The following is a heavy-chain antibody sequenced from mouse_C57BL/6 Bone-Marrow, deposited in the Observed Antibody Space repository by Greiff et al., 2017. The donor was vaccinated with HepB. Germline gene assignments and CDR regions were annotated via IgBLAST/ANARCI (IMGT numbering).Heavy chain of an antibody. CDR1: GYTFTSYW. V-gene: IGHV1-5*01. CDR2: IYPGNSDT. J-gene: IGHJ3*01. D-gene: IGHD1-1*01. CDR3: TYYYGSSSARFAY. Sequence: EVQLQQSGTVLARPGASVKMSCKTSGYTFTSYWMHWVKQRPGQGLEWIGAIYPGNSDTSYNQKFKGKAKLTAVTSASTAYMELSSLTNEDSAVYYCTYYYGSSSARFAYWGQGTLVTVSA.